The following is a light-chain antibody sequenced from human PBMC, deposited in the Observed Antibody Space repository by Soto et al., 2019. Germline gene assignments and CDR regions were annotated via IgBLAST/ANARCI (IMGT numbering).Light chain of an antibody. Sequence: DIVMTQSPLSLPVTPGEPASISCRSSQSLLHSNGYNYLDWYLQKPGQSPQLLIYLGSNRASGVPDRFSGSGSGTDFTLKISRVEAEDVGVYYCMQALQTTFSFGPGNTVDIK. CDR2: LGS. V-gene: IGKV2-28*01. CDR1: QSLLHSNGYNY. J-gene: IGKJ3*01. CDR3: MQALQTTFS.